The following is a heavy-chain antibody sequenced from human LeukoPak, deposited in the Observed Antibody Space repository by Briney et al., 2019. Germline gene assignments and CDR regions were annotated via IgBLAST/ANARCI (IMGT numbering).Heavy chain of an antibody. J-gene: IGHJ4*02. Sequence: GGSLRLSCAASGFTFSSYAMSWVRQAPGKGLEWVSAISGSGGSTYYADSVKGRFTISRDNSKNTLYLQMNSLRAEDTAVYYCAKVARRSLVRDYGDYFDYWGQGTLVTVSS. V-gene: IGHV3-23*01. D-gene: IGHD4-17*01. CDR1: GFTFSSYA. CDR2: ISGSGGST. CDR3: AKVARRSLVRDYGDYFDY.